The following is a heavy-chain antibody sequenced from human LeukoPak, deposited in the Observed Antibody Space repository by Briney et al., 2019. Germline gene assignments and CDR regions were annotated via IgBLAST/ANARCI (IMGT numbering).Heavy chain of an antibody. J-gene: IGHJ4*02. CDR1: GFTFSGYA. D-gene: IGHD5-18*01. CDR3: AKTQLSADPYFDY. Sequence: GGSLRLSCAASGFTFSGYAMSWVRQAPGKGLEWVSLTFGSGDITNYADSVRGRFTVSRDNSKNTLYLQMNSLRADDTAVYFCAKTQLSADPYFDYWGQGTQVTVSS. CDR2: TFGSGDIT. V-gene: IGHV3-23*01.